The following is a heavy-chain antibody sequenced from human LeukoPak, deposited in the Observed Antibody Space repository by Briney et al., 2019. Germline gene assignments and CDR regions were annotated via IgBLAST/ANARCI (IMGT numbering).Heavy chain of an antibody. CDR1: GFTFSRYR. CDR2: INQDGSER. V-gene: IGHV3-7*01. D-gene: IGHD6-19*01. Sequence: GGSLRLSCAASGFTFSRYRMSWLRQAPGKGLEWVANINQDGSERHYADSVEGRFVISRDNDKNSLSLQMNSPRVEDTAVYYCARDRPYSSGWLEVYWGQGTLVTVSS. J-gene: IGHJ4*02. CDR3: ARDRPYSSGWLEVY.